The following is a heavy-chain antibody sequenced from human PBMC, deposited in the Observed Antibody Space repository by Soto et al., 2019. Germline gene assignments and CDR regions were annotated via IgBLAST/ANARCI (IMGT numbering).Heavy chain of an antibody. D-gene: IGHD1-26*01. CDR2: FDPEDGET. J-gene: IGHJ6*02. CDR1: GYTLTELS. Sequence: ASVKVSCKVSGYTLTELSMHWVRQAPGKGLEWMGGFDPEDGETIYAQKFQGRVTMTEDTSTDTVYMELSSLRSEDTAVYYCATLQVSGSYYYYGMDVWGQGTTVTVSS. CDR3: ATLQVSGSYYYYGMDV. V-gene: IGHV1-24*01.